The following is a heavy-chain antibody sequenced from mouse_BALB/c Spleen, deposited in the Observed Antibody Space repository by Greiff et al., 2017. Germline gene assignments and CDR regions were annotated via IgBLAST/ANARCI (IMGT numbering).Heavy chain of an antibody. CDR1: GYTFTSYW. J-gene: IGHJ2*01. V-gene: IGHV1-87*01. Sequence: QVQLQQSGAELARPGASVKLSCKASGYTFTSYWMQWVKQRPGQGLEWIGAIYPGDGDTRYTQKFKGKATLTADKSSSTAYMQLSSLASEDSAVYYCAREGYGYPFDYWGQGTTLTVSS. CDR2: IYPGDGDT. D-gene: IGHD1-2*01. CDR3: AREGYGYPFDY.